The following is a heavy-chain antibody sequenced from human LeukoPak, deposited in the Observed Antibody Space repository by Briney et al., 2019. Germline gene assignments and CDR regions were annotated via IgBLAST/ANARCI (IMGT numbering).Heavy chain of an antibody. V-gene: IGHV4-59*12. J-gene: IGHJ4*02. CDR1: GGSISSYY. CDR3: ARSQDPLYDSSGLGKGAFDY. D-gene: IGHD3-22*01. CDR2: IYYSGST. Sequence: SETLSLTCTVSGGSISSYYWSWIRQPPGKGLEWIGYIYYSGSTNYNPSLKSRVTISVDTSKNQFSLKLSSVTAADTAVYYCARSQDPLYDSSGLGKGAFDYWGQGTLVTVSS.